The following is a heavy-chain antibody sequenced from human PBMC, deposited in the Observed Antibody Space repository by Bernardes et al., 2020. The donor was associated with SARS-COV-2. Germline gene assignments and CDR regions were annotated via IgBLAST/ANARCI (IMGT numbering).Heavy chain of an antibody. J-gene: IGHJ4*02. CDR2: ISAYNGYT. CDR3: ASGTGFAILTRLDS. V-gene: IGHV1-18*04. Sequence: ASVKVSCKASGYSSTTSGIGWVRQAPGQGLEWMGWISAYNGYTYYEEKFQDRVSMNMDSFTSTAYMELTSLRSGDTALYYCASGTGFAILTRLDSWGQGTLVTVSS. CDR1: GYSSTTSG.